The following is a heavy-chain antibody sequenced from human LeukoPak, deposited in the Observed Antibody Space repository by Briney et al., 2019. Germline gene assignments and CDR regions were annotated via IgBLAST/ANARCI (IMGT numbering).Heavy chain of an antibody. V-gene: IGHV1-18*01. CDR2: ISAYNGNT. Sequence: ASVKVSCKASGGTFSSYAISWVRQSPGQGLEWMGWISAYNGNTNYAQKLQGRVTMTTDTSTSTAYMELRSLRSDDTAVYYCAYDSSGLGYYYYGMDVWGQGTTVTVSS. D-gene: IGHD3-22*01. CDR3: AYDSSGLGYYYYGMDV. CDR1: GGTFSSYA. J-gene: IGHJ6*02.